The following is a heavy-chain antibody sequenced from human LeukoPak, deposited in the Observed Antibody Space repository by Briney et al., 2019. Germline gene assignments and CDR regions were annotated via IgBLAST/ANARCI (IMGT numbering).Heavy chain of an antibody. V-gene: IGHV1-69*13. CDR2: IIPIFGTA. D-gene: IGHD2-15*01. CDR3: ARDSVYCSGGSCYGMDV. CDR1: GGTFSSYA. J-gene: IGHJ6*02. Sequence: ASVKVSCKASGGTFSSYAISWVRQAPGQGLEWMGGIIPIFGTANYAQKFQGRVTITADESTSTAYMELSSLRSEDTAVYYCARDSVYCSGGSCYGMDVWGQGTTVTVSS.